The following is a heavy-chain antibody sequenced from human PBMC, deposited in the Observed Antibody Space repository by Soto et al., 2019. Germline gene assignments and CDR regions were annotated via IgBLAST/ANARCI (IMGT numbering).Heavy chain of an antibody. J-gene: IGHJ5*02. V-gene: IGHV4-39*01. CDR3: ARLGILTGYPRWFDP. CDR1: GGSISSSNYY. CDR2: NIGST. Sequence: PSETLSLTCTVSGGSISSSNYYWGWIRQPPGKGLEWIGSNIGSTYSNPSLKSRITISVDTSKNQFSLKLSSVTAADTAVYYCARLGILTGYPRWFDPWGQGTLVTVSS. D-gene: IGHD3-9*01.